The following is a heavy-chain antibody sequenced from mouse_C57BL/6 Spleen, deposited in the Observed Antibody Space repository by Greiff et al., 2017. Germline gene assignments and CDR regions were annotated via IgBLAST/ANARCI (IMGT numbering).Heavy chain of an antibody. Sequence: EVQGVESGGGLVKPGGSLKLSCAASGFTFSDYGMHWVRQAPEKGLGWVAYISSGSSTIYYADTVKGRFTISRDNAKNPLFLQMTSLRSEDTAMYYCARGAPYAMDYWGQGTSVTVSS. J-gene: IGHJ4*01. CDR3: ARGAPYAMDY. CDR2: ISSGSSTI. CDR1: GFTFSDYG. V-gene: IGHV5-17*01.